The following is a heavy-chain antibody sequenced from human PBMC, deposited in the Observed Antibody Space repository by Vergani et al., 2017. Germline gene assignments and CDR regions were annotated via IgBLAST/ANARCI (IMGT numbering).Heavy chain of an antibody. J-gene: IGHJ6*03. CDR2: IWYDGSNK. V-gene: IGHV3-33*01. CDR3: ASGGFGECAGYMDV. Sequence: QVQLVESGGGVVQPGRSLRLSCAASGFTFSSYGMHWVRQAPGKGLEWVAVIWYDGSNKYYADSVKGRFTISRDNSKNTLYLQMNSLSAEDTAVYYCASGGFGECAGYMDVWGKGTTVTVSS. CDR1: GFTFSSYG. D-gene: IGHD3-10*01.